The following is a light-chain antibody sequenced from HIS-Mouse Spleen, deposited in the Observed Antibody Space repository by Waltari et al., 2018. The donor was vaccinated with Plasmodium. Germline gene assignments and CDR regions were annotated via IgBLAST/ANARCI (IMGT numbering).Light chain of an antibody. CDR3: QQYGSSPYT. Sequence: IALTQSPGTLSLSPGERATLSCRANQSVSSSYLAWYQQKPGQAPRLLIYGACSRATGIPDRFSGSGSGTDFTLTISRLEPEDSAVYYCQQYGSSPYTFGQGTKLEIK. CDR1: QSVSSSY. V-gene: IGKV3-20*01. CDR2: GAC. J-gene: IGKJ2*01.